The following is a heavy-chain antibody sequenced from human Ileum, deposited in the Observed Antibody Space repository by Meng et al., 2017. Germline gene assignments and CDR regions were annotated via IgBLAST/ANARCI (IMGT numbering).Heavy chain of an antibody. D-gene: IGHD3-10*01. Sequence: ASVKVSCKASGYTFTGYYLHWGRQAPGQGLEWRGRINPKSGDTNYAQKFQGRVTMTRDTSITTAYMEISSLRSDDTAVYYCAISCGELTAGVFYYYCMDVWGQGTMVTVSS. CDR2: INPKSGDT. J-gene: IGHJ6*02. CDR1: GYTFTGYY. V-gene: IGHV1-2*06. CDR3: AISCGELTAGVFYYYCMDV.